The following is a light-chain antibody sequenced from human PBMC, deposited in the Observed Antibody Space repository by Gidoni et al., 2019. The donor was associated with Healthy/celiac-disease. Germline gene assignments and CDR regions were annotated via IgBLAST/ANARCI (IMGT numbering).Light chain of an antibody. J-gene: IGKJ3*01. CDR1: QGISDY. Sequence: IQLTQSPSFRSASVGDRVTITCRASQGISDYLAWYQQKPGKAPKLLIYAASTLQGGVPSRFSGSGSGTEFNLTISSLQPEDFASYSCQQLSSSPLTFGPGTKVDIK. CDR3: QQLSSSPLT. CDR2: AAS. V-gene: IGKV1-9*01.